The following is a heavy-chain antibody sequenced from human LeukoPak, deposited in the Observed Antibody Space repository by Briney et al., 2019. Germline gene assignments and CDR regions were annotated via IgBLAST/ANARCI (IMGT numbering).Heavy chain of an antibody. CDR2: IYYSGST. CDR3: ARITAYDFWRGYLSGHLSD. V-gene: IGHV4-39*01. CDR1: GGSISSSSYY. Sequence: PSETLSLTCTVSGGSISSSSYYWGWIRQPPGKGLEWIGSIYYSGSTYYNPSLKSRVTISVDTSKNQFSLKLSSVTAADTAVYYCARITAYDFWRGYLSGHLSDWGQGTLVTVSS. D-gene: IGHD3-3*01. J-gene: IGHJ4*02.